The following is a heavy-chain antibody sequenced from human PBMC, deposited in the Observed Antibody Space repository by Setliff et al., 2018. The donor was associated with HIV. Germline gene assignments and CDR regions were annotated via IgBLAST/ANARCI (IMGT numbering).Heavy chain of an antibody. D-gene: IGHD3-22*01. Sequence: NPSETLSLTCTVSGGSISSYHWNWIRQPPGKGPEWIGNAYYGGSTDYNTYNPSLKGRVTVIIDIYKNQMSLNLRSVTAADTAVYYRARHLTYDTIPSLTAYGLDVWGQGTTVTVSS. V-gene: IGHV4-59*01. CDR2: AYYGGSTDYN. CDR3: ARHLTYDTIPSLTAYGLDV. CDR1: GGSISSYH. J-gene: IGHJ6*02.